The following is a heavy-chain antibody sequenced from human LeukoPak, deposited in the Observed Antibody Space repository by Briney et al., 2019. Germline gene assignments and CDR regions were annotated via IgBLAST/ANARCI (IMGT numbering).Heavy chain of an antibody. V-gene: IGHV4-59*01. D-gene: IGHD3-22*01. Sequence: SETLSLTCTVSGGSISSYYWNWIRQPPGKGLEWIGYIYYSGSTNYNPSLKSRVTSSVDTSKNQFSLKLSSVTAADTAVYYCARERLGYYDRSGLDYWGQGTLVTVSS. CDR1: GGSISSYY. J-gene: IGHJ4*02. CDR2: IYYSGST. CDR3: ARERLGYYDRSGLDY.